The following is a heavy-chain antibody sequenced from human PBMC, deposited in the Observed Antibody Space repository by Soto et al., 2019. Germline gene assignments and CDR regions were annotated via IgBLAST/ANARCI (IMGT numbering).Heavy chain of an antibody. J-gene: IGHJ4*02. D-gene: IGHD6-19*01. CDR3: ARVPSSGWYLSDY. V-gene: IGHV3-11*01. CDR1: GFTFSDYY. Sequence: GGSLRLSCAASGFTFSDYYMSWIRQAPGKGLEWVSYISSSGSTIYYADSVKGRFTISRDNAKNSLYLQMNSLRAEDTTVYYCARVPSSGWYLSDYWGQGTLVTVS. CDR2: ISSSGSTI.